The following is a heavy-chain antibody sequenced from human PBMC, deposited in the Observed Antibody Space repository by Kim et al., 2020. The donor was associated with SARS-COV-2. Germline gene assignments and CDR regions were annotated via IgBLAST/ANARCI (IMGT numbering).Heavy chain of an antibody. CDR1: GFIFGDYA. CDR2: INWDSGNI. D-gene: IGHD3-10*01. CDR3: AKDSRGSIDY. J-gene: IGHJ4*02. V-gene: IGHV3-9*01. Sequence: GGSLRLSCATSGFIFGDYAMHWVRQAPGKGLEWVSTINWDSGNIAYADSVQGRFSISRDNAKKSLYLYMNSLRVEDTAWYYCAKDSRGSIDYWGQGTLVTVSS.